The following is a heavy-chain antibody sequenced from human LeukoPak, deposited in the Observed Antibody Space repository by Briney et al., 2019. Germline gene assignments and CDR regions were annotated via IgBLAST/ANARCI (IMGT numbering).Heavy chain of an antibody. V-gene: IGHV4-34*01. CDR3: ARLNFPYYYDSSGYGVDYYYYYMDV. Sequence: SETLSLTCAVYGRSFSGYYWSWIRQPPGKGLEWIGEINHSGSTNYNPSLKSRVTISVDTSKNQFSLKLSSVTAADTAVYYCARLNFPYYYDSSGYGVDYYYYYMDVWGKGTTVTVSS. J-gene: IGHJ6*03. CDR2: INHSGST. D-gene: IGHD3-22*01. CDR1: GRSFSGYY.